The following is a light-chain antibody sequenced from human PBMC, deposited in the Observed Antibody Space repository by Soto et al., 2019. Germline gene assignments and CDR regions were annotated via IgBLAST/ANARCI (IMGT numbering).Light chain of an antibody. V-gene: IGKV1-5*03. J-gene: IGKJ1*01. CDR3: QQYNGYWT. CDR2: KAS. CDR1: QSISDL. Sequence: DIQMTQSPSTLSASVGDRVTITCRASQSISDLLAWYQQKPGKAPKLLIYKASSLKSGVPSRFSGSGSGTEHTLTISSLQPDDFASYYCQQYNGYWTFGQGTKVEIK.